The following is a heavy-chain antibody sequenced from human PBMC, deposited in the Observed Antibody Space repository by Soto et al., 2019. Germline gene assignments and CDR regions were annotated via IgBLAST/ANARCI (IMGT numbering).Heavy chain of an antibody. J-gene: IGHJ4*02. CDR2: IYYSGST. CDR3: ASGYYYDSSGYPAFDY. D-gene: IGHD3-22*01. V-gene: IGHV4-31*03. Sequence: PSETLSLTCTVSGGSISSGVYYWSWIRQHPGKGLEWIGYIYYSGSTYYNPSLKSRVTISVDTSKNQFSLKLSSVTAADTAVYYCASGYYYDSSGYPAFDYWGQGTLVTVSS. CDR1: GGSISSGVYY.